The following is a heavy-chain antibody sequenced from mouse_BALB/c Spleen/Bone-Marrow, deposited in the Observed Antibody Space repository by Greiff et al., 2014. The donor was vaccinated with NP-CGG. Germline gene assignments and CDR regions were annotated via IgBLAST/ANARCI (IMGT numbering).Heavy chain of an antibody. CDR1: GFTFSSFG. Sequence: EVQLQESGGGLVQPGGSRKLSCAASGFTFSSFGMHWVRQAPEKGLEWVAYISNGSSTIYYADTVKGRFTISRDNPKNTLFLQMTSLRSEDTAMYYYARKGAMITHYYAMDYWGQGTSVTVSS. CDR2: ISNGSSTI. CDR3: ARKGAMITHYYAMDY. D-gene: IGHD2-4*01. V-gene: IGHV5-17*02. J-gene: IGHJ4*01.